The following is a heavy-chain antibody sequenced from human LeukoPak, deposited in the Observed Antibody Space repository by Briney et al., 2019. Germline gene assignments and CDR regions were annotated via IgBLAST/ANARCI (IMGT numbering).Heavy chain of an antibody. D-gene: IGHD6-13*01. Sequence: GGSLRLSCAASGFXFSSYCMSWVRQAPGKGLEWVANINEGGSEELYVDSVKGRFTISRDNAKNSLFLQLNTLRAEDRAVYYCARDPYSSKWSYGMVVWGQGTTVTVSS. CDR3: ARDPYSSKWSYGMVV. CDR2: INEGGSEE. CDR1: GFXFSSYC. V-gene: IGHV3-7*05. J-gene: IGHJ6*01.